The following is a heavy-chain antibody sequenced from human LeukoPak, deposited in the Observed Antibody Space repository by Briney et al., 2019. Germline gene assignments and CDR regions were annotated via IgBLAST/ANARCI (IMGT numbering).Heavy chain of an antibody. V-gene: IGHV3-7*01. CDR1: GFTFSSYW. Sequence: GGSLRLSCAASGFTFSSYWMSWVRQAPGKGLEWVANIKQDGSEKYYVDSVKGRFTISRDNAKNSLYLQMNSLRAEDTAVYCCARAVAGAIFYYYYYMDVWGKGTTVTISS. CDR3: ARAVAGAIFYYYYYMDV. D-gene: IGHD6-19*01. J-gene: IGHJ6*03. CDR2: IKQDGSEK.